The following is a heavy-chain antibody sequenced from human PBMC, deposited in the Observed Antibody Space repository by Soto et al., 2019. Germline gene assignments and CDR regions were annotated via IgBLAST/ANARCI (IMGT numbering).Heavy chain of an antibody. Sequence: SETLSLTXAVYGGSFSGYYWSWIRQPPGKGLEWIGEINHSGSTNYNPSLKSRVTISVDTSKNQFSLKLSSVTAADTAVYYCARGLALRPSMVRGVITDWGQGTLVTVSS. V-gene: IGHV4-34*01. CDR3: ARGLALRPSMVRGVITD. J-gene: IGHJ4*02. CDR2: INHSGST. D-gene: IGHD3-10*01. CDR1: GGSFSGYY.